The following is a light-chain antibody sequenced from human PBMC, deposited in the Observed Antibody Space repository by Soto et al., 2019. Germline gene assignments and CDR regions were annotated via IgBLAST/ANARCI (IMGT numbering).Light chain of an antibody. Sequence: IVWTQSPGIQSLSPGERATLSCWASQSVGSYLAWYQQQPGQAPRLLINDASHRAAGIPARFSGSGSGTDFTLTISSLETEDFAVYYCKQRSNWPPTVGQGTRLEI. CDR2: DAS. J-gene: IGKJ5*01. V-gene: IGKV3-11*01. CDR1: QSVGSY. CDR3: KQRSNWPPT.